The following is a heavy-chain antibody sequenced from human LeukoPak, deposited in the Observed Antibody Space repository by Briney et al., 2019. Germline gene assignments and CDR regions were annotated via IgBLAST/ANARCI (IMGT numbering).Heavy chain of an antibody. D-gene: IGHD3-3*01. CDR1: GGSFRGYL. J-gene: IGHJ5*02. Sequence: PSETLSLTCAVYGGSFRGYLWLWLRQPPGKGVEWWGEINQSGSTNYNPSLKSRVTISVDTSKNQFSLKLSSVTAADTAVYYCARDRSYYDFWSGYSHWFDPWGQGTLVTVFS. CDR3: ARDRSYYDFWSGYSHWFDP. CDR2: INQSGST. V-gene: IGHV4-34*01.